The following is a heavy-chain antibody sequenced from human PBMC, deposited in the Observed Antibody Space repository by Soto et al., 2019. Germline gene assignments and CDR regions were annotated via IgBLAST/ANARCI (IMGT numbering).Heavy chain of an antibody. CDR2: IYPGDSDT. CDR1: GYSFTSYW. CDR3: ARTQEVLWFGEFPPIDY. Sequence: LGESLKISCKGSGYSFTSYWIGWVRQMPGKGLEWMGIIYPGDSDTRYSPSFQGQVTISADKSISTAYLQWSSLKASDTAMYYCARTQEVLWFGEFPPIDYWGQGTLVTVSS. D-gene: IGHD3-10*01. J-gene: IGHJ4*02. V-gene: IGHV5-51*01.